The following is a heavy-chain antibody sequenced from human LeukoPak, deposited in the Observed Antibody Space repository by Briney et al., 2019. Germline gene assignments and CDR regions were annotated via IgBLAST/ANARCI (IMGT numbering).Heavy chain of an antibody. CDR3: ATGSQPGTTFDY. Sequence: GGSLRLSCAASGFTFNDYPMHWVRQAPGKGLEWVSLISGDGSVTYYADSVKGRFTISRDNSKNSLYLQMNSLRLEDTASYYCATGSQPGTTFDYWGQGTLVTASS. V-gene: IGHV3-43*02. CDR1: GFTFNDYP. CDR2: ISGDGSVT. J-gene: IGHJ4*02. D-gene: IGHD1-14*01.